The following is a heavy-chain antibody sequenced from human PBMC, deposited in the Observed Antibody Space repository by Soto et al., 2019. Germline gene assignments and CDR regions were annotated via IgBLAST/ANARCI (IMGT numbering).Heavy chain of an antibody. CDR1: GFTFSSYA. Sequence: SLSLSCAASGFTFSSYAMHWVRQAPGKGLEWVAVISYDGSNKYYADSVKGRFTISRDNSKNTLYLQMNSLRAGDTAVYYCARDGVLRFLEWLLNWYFDLWGRGTLVTVSS. J-gene: IGHJ2*01. CDR3: ARDGVLRFLEWLLNWYFDL. V-gene: IGHV3-30-3*01. D-gene: IGHD3-3*01. CDR2: ISYDGSNK.